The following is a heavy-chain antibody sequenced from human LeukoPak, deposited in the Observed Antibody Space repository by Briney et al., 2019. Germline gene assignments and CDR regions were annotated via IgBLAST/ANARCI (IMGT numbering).Heavy chain of an antibody. V-gene: IGHV3-23*01. CDR1: GFSFSNYW. CDR2: ISGSGGST. D-gene: IGHD3-16*01. Sequence: GGSLRLSCAASGFSFSNYWMTWVRQAPGKGLEWVSAISGSGGSTYYADSVKGRFTISRDNSKNTLYLQMNSLRAEDTAVYYCAKDKNPPLTYVNYYYGMDVWGQGTTVTVSS. CDR3: AKDKNPPLTYVNYYYGMDV. J-gene: IGHJ6*02.